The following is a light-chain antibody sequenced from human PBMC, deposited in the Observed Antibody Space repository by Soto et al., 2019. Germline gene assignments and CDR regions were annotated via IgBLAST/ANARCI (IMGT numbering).Light chain of an antibody. CDR3: QSYDSSLSVV. CDR1: SSNIGAGYD. V-gene: IGLV1-40*01. J-gene: IGLJ2*01. Sequence: QAVVTQPPSVSGAPGQRVTISCTGSSSNIGAGYDVHWYQQLPGTAPKLLIYGNSNRPSGVPDRFSGSKSGTSASLAITGLQAEDEAVYYCQSYDSSLSVVFGGGTKVTVL. CDR2: GNS.